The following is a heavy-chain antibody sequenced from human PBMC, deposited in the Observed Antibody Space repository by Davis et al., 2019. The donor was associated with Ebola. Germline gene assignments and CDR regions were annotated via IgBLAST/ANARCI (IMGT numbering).Heavy chain of an antibody. CDR3: ARDLGFTSRWYSELY. Sequence: ASVKVSCKASGYTFTDYYIHWVRQAPGQGLEWMGWINPNSGDTNYAQKFQGKVTMTSDTSRTTAYLEVNSLRSDDTAVFFCARDLGFTSRWYSELYWGQGTLVTVSS. D-gene: IGHD6-13*01. J-gene: IGHJ4*02. CDR2: INPNSGDT. CDR1: GYTFTDYY. V-gene: IGHV1-2*02.